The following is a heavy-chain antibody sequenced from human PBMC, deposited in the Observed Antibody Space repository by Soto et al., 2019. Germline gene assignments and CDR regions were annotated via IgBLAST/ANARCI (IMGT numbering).Heavy chain of an antibody. V-gene: IGHV3-30-3*01. D-gene: IGHD4-17*01. CDR1: GFTFSDYA. CDR3: AGPAATVIFYSGMDV. Sequence: GGSLRLSCAASGFTFSDYAMHWVRQAPGKGLEWVAIISFDGSNEHYADSVQGRFTISRDNSENTLYLQMNSLRADDTAVYYCAGPAATVIFYSGMDVWGQGTTVTVSS. J-gene: IGHJ6*02. CDR2: ISFDGSNE.